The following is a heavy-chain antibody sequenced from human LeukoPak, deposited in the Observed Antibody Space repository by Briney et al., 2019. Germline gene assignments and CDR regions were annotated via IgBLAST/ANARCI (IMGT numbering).Heavy chain of an antibody. D-gene: IGHD3-22*01. J-gene: IGHJ4*02. Sequence: SVKVSCKASGGTFSSYAISWVRQAPGQGLEWMGRIIPILGIANYAQKFQGRVTITADKSTSTAYMELSSLRSEDTAVYYCAREGYYDSSGVSDYWGQGTLVTVSS. CDR2: IIPILGIA. V-gene: IGHV1-69*04. CDR1: GGTFSSYA. CDR3: AREGYYDSSGVSDY.